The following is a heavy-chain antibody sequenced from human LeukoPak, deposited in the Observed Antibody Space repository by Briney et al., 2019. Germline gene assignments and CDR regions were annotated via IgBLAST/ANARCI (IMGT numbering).Heavy chain of an antibody. V-gene: IGHV7-4-1*02. D-gene: IGHD6-13*01. CDR2: IDTNTGNP. Sequence: ASVKVSCKASGYTLTDSSLNWVRQAPGQGPEWMGWIDTNTGNPTYAQGFTGRFVFSLDTSVSTLYLQISSLKAEDTAVYYCARGGSWSDYWGQRTLVTVSS. CDR1: GYTLTDSS. J-gene: IGHJ4*02. CDR3: ARGGSWSDY.